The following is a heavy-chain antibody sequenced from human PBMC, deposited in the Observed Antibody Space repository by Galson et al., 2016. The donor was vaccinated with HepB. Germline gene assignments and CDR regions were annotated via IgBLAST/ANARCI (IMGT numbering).Heavy chain of an antibody. Sequence: SLRLSCAASGFSVSSYALSWVRQPPGKGLEWVSTISGSGDKTYYIDSVKGRFTISRDNSKNTLYLQMNSLRAEDTAVYYCARAIAVADPFDYWGQGTLVTVSS. J-gene: IGHJ4*02. CDR1: GFSVSSYA. V-gene: IGHV3-23*01. D-gene: IGHD6-19*01. CDR2: ISGSGDKT. CDR3: ARAIAVADPFDY.